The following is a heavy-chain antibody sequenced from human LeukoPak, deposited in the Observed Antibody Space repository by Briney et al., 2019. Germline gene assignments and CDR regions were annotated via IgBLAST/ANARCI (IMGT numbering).Heavy chain of an antibody. CDR1: GRSISIYY. D-gene: IGHD5-12*01. CDR2: IDYRGST. CDR3: ARRGGQYSGYDPNWFDP. Sequence: AETLSLTCTLSGRSISIYYWSWIRQPPGKGLEWIGYIDYRGSTNYNPSLKGRVTISVDTSKNQFSLKLSSVTAADTAVYYCARRGGQYSGYDPNWFDPWGQGTLVTVSS. J-gene: IGHJ5*02. V-gene: IGHV4-59*01.